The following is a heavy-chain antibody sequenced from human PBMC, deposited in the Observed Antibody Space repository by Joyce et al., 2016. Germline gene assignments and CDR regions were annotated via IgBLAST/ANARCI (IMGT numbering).Heavy chain of an antibody. Sequence: QAQLVQSGAQVKKPGASVEVSCKASGGSFSSCAISWVRQAPGQGLEWMGQIIPIFGTTNYAQKFQGSVTITADKSTSTAYMELSSLRSEDTAVYYCAASNSFGYYWGQGTLVTVSS. V-gene: IGHV1-69*14. CDR3: AASNSFGYY. D-gene: IGHD5-18*01. CDR1: GGSFSSCA. J-gene: IGHJ4*02. CDR2: IIPIFGTT.